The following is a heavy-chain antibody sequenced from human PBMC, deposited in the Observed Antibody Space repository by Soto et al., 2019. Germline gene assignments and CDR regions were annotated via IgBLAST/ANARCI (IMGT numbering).Heavy chain of an antibody. D-gene: IGHD2-8*01. J-gene: IGHJ5*02. CDR1: GGSFSCYY. CDR2: INHSGST. CDR3: AREYCTNGVCYTFWFDP. Sequence: SETLSLTCAVYGGSFSCYYWSWIRQPPGKGLEWIGEINHSGSTNYNPSLKSRVTISVDTSKNQFSLKLSSVTAADTAVYYCAREYCTNGVCYTFWFDPWGQGTLVTVSS. V-gene: IGHV4-34*01.